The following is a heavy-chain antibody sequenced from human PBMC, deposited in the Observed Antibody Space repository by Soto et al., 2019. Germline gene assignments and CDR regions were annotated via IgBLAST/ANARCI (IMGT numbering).Heavy chain of an antibody. V-gene: IGHV4-39*01. CDR1: GDSISSTYYS. J-gene: IGHJ4*02. CDR3: ARSLWIQRWAGEYFDY. D-gene: IGHD5-18*01. Sequence: QLQLQESGPGLVKPSQTLSLTCTVSGDSISSTYYSWGWIRQPPGKGMEWIGSIYHGGSTYYNPSHKSGVTICVDSSQIKFSLRLSSVTAADTAVDDCARSLWIQRWAGEYFDYWGQGTLVTVSS. CDR2: IYHGGST.